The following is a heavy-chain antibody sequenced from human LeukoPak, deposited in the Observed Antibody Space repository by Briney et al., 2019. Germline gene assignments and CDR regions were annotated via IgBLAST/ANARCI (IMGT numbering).Heavy chain of an antibody. CDR2: ISGSGGST. J-gene: IGHJ6*02. D-gene: IGHD3-3*01. Sequence: GGSLRLSCAASGFTFSSYAMSWVRQAPGKGLEWVSAISGSGGSTYYADSVKGRFTISRDNSKNTLYLQMNSLRAEDTAVYYCARAPVLRFLEWPWGYYYYGMDVWGQGTTVTVSS. CDR1: GFTFSSYA. CDR3: ARAPVLRFLEWPWGYYYYGMDV. V-gene: IGHV3-23*01.